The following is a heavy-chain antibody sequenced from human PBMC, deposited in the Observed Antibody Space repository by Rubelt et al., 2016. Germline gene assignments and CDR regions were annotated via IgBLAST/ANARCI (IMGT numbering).Heavy chain of an antibody. Sequence: QVQLVQSGAEVKKPGASVKVSCKASGYTFTSYYMHWVRQAPGQGLEWMGIINPSGGSTSYAQKFQGRVTMTRDTSTSTVYMKLSSLRSEDTAVYYCARSPRYDFEDNWFDPWGQGTLVTVSS. D-gene: IGHD3-3*01. CDR1: GYTFTSYY. J-gene: IGHJ5*02. V-gene: IGHV1-46*01. CDR2: INPSGGST. CDR3: ARSPRYDFEDNWFDP.